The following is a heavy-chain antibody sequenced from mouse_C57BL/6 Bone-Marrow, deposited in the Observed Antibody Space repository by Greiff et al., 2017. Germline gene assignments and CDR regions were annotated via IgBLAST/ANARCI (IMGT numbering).Heavy chain of an antibody. Sequence: VQLQQSGPVLVKPGASVKMSCKASGYTFTDYYMNWVKQSHGQSLEWIGVINPYNGGTSYNQQFKGKATLTVDKSSSTAYMERNSLTSEDSADYYCARWASYGKDGYWGQGTTLTLSS. V-gene: IGHV1-19*01. CDR2: INPYNGGT. CDR1: GYTFTDYY. D-gene: IGHD2-10*01. CDR3: ARWASYGKDGY. J-gene: IGHJ2*01.